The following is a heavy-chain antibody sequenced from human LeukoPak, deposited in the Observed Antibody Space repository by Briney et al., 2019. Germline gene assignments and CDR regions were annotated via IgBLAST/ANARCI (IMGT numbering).Heavy chain of an antibody. D-gene: IGHD1-1*01. J-gene: IGHJ4*02. CDR2: INHSGST. V-gene: IGHV4-34*01. CDR3: ARKQLERRGPFDY. Sequence: SETLSLTCAVYSGSFSGYYWSWIRQPPGKGLEWIGEINHSGSTNYNPSLKSRVTISVDTSKNQFSLKLSSVTAADTAVYYCARKQLERRGPFDYWGQGTLVTVSS. CDR1: SGSFSGYY.